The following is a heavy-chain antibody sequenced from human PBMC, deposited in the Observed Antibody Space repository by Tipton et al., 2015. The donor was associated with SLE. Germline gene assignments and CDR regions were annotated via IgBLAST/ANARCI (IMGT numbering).Heavy chain of an antibody. Sequence: TLSLTCTVYGGSFSDYYWSWIRQPPGKGLEWIGEINHSGSTKYKPSLKSRVTISVDTSKKQFSLKLSSMTAADTAVYYCARLDDSSGFDYWGQGTLITVSS. D-gene: IGHD3-22*01. CDR1: GGSFSDYY. J-gene: IGHJ4*02. CDR2: INHSGST. CDR3: ARLDDSSGFDY. V-gene: IGHV4-34*01.